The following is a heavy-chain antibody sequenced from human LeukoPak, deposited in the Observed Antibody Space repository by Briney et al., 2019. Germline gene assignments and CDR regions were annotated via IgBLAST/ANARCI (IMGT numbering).Heavy chain of an antibody. J-gene: IGHJ5*02. CDR1: GFTFSSYS. CDR2: ISSSSSYI. D-gene: IGHD3/OR15-3a*01. Sequence: GGSLRLPCAASGFTFSSYSMNWVRQAPGKGLEWVSSISSSSSYIYYADSVKGRFTISRDNAKNSLYLQMNSLRAEDTAVYYCARDVLDLMTPNWFDPWGQGTLVTVSS. V-gene: IGHV3-21*01. CDR3: ARDVLDLMTPNWFDP.